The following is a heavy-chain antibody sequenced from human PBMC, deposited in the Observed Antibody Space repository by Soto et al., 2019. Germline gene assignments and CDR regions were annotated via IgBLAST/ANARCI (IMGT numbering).Heavy chain of an antibody. Sequence: QVQLVQSGDEVRKPGSSVKVSCKASGYIFVNYGIAWVRQAPGQGLEWMGWSSPYSGNTHYPSKVQGRLTMPTDTXXSTAYMDLGSLTSDATAVYYCAMVDNYVTPTPQDVWGQGTPVTVSS. CDR1: GYIFVNYG. D-gene: IGHD3-16*01. CDR3: AMVDNYVTPTPQDV. J-gene: IGHJ6*02. V-gene: IGHV1-18*01. CDR2: SSPYSGNT.